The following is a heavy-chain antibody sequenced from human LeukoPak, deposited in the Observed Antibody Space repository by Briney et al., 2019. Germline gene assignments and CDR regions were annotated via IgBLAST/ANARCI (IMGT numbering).Heavy chain of an antibody. CDR1: GYSISSGYY. J-gene: IGHJ5*02. CDR2: IYHSGST. D-gene: IGHD2-21*01. Sequence: SETLSLPCAVSGYSISSGYYWGWIRQPPGKGLEWIGSIYHSGSTYYNPSLKSRVTISVDTSKNQFSLKLSSVTAADTAVYYCASLAYCGGDCYSWGQGTLDTASS. CDR3: ASLAYCGGDCYS. V-gene: IGHV4-38-2*01.